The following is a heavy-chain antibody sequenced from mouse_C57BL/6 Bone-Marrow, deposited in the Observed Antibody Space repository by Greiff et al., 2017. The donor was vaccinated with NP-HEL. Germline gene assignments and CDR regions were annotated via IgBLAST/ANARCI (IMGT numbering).Heavy chain of an antibody. CDR3: TKFITTVVAKGGWYFDV. J-gene: IGHJ1*03. Sequence: EVQLQQSGAELVRPGASVKLSCTASGFNIKDDYMHWVKQRPEQGLEWIGWIDPENGDTEYASKFQGKATITADTSSNTAYLQLSSLTSEDTAVYYCTKFITTVVAKGGWYFDVWGTGTTVTVSS. D-gene: IGHD1-1*01. V-gene: IGHV14-4*01. CDR2: IDPENGDT. CDR1: GFNIKDDY.